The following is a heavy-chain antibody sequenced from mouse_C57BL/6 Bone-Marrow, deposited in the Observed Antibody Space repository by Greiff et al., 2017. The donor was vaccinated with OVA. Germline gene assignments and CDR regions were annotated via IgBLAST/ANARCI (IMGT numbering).Heavy chain of an antibody. CDR3: TTYRY. Sequence: VQLQQSGAELVRPGASVKLSCTASGFNIKDDYMHWVKERPEQGLEWIGWIDPENGDTEYASKFQGKATITADTSSKTVYLHLSSLTSEDTALYYCTTYRYWGQGTTLTGSS. CDR1: GFNIKDDY. V-gene: IGHV14-4*01. CDR2: IDPENGDT. J-gene: IGHJ2*01.